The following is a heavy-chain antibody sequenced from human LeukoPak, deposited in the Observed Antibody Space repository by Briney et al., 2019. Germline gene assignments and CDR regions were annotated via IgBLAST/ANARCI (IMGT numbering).Heavy chain of an antibody. CDR3: ARTSWLVENWFDP. J-gene: IGHJ5*02. D-gene: IGHD6-19*01. CDR2: IIPIFGTA. CDR1: GGTFSSYA. Sequence: ASVKVSCKASGGTFSSYAISWVRQAPGQGLEWMGGIIPIFGTANYARKFQGRVTITADESTSTAYMELSSLRSEDTAVYCCARTSWLVENWFDPWGQGTLVTVSS. V-gene: IGHV1-69*13.